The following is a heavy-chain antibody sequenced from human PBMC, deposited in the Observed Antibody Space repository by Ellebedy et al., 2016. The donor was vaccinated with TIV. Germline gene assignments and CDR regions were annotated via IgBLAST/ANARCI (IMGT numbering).Heavy chain of an antibody. CDR3: ARSPLISAYCGGDCYTPDYYYGMDV. CDR2: ISSSSSYT. V-gene: IGHV3-11*03. Sequence: GESLKISXAASGFTFSDYYMSWIRQAPGKGLEWVSYISSSSSYTNYADSVKGRFTISRDNAKNSLYLQMNSLRAEDTAVYYCARSPLISAYCGGDCYTPDYYYGMDVWGQGTTVTVSS. J-gene: IGHJ6*02. CDR1: GFTFSDYY. D-gene: IGHD2-21*02.